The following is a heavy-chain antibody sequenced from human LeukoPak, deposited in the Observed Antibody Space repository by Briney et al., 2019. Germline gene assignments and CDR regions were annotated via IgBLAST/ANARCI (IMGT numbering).Heavy chain of an antibody. CDR3: ARDNYYMDV. CDR1: GFSFSNYG. V-gene: IGHV3-23*01. CDR2: ITGNGATT. Sequence: GGSLRLSCAASGFSFSNYGMNWFRQAPAKGLEWVSGITGNGATTYYADSVKGRFTISRDNSKNTLYLQMNSLRAEDTAVHYCARDNYYMDVWGKGTTVTISS. J-gene: IGHJ6*03.